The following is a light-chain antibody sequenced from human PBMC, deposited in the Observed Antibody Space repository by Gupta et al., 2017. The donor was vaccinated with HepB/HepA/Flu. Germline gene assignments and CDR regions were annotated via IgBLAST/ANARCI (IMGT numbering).Light chain of an antibody. V-gene: IGKV1-27*01. Sequence: DIQMTQSPSSLSASVGDRVTITCRASQDISNYLAWYQQKPGKVPELLIYEASALETGVPSRFSGSGSGTDFTLTINSLQPEDVGTYYCQKYNGAPWTFGQGTKVEIK. CDR2: EAS. CDR3: QKYNGAPWT. J-gene: IGKJ1*01. CDR1: QDISNY.